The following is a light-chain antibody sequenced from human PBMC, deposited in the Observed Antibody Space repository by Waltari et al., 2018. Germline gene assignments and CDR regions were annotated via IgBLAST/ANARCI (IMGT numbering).Light chain of an antibody. J-gene: IGKJ5*01. CDR3: QQPNSFPIT. CDR2: AAS. CDR1: QGISSY. Sequence: DIQLTQSPSFLSASVGDRVTITCRASQGISSYLAWYLQKPEKAPKLLIYAASTLQSGVPSRFSGSGSGTEFTLTISSLQPEDFATYYCQQPNSFPITFGQGTRLEVK. V-gene: IGKV1-9*01.